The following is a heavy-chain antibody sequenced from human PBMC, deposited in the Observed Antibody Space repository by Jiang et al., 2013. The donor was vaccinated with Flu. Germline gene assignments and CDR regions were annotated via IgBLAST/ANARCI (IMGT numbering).Heavy chain of an antibody. CDR3: ASNYGGTSDLDY. Sequence: SGGGVVQPGSSLRLSCVASGFGFSNYGIHWVRQAPGKGLEWVAYIWYDGSTENYADSVKGRFAMSRDKSQGTLYLQMTGLRADDTAVYYCASNYGGTSDLDYWGQGTLVTVSS. V-gene: IGHV3-33*08. CDR2: IWYDGSTE. CDR1: GFGFSNYG. D-gene: IGHD4-23*01. J-gene: IGHJ4*02.